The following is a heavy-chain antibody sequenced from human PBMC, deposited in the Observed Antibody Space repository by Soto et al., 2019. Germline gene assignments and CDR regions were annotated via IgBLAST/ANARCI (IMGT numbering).Heavy chain of an antibody. V-gene: IGHV1-46*01. CDR3: ARVYCSGGGCYGIDY. CDR1: GDTFTSYY. Sequence: QVQLVQSGAEVKKPGASVKISCKASGDTFTSYYMHWVRQAPGQGLAWMGIINPSGDTSYAQKFQGRVPMTRDTSTSTVYMELSSLRSEDTAVYYCARVYCSGGGCYGIDYWGQGTLVTVSS. D-gene: IGHD2-15*01. CDR2: INPSGDT. J-gene: IGHJ4*02.